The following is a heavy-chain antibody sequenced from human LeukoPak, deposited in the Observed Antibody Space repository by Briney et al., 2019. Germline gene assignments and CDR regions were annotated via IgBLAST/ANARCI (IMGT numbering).Heavy chain of an antibody. CDR1: GGSISSYY. D-gene: IGHD1-26*01. CDR3: ASHSRGHYPMDV. V-gene: IGHV4-59*01. J-gene: IGHJ6*02. Sequence: SETLSLTCTVSGGSISSYYWSWIRQPPGKGLEWIGYIYYSGSTNYNPSLKSRVTISVDTSKNQFSLKLSSVTAADTAVYYCASHSRGHYPMDVWGQGTTVTVSS. CDR2: IYYSGST.